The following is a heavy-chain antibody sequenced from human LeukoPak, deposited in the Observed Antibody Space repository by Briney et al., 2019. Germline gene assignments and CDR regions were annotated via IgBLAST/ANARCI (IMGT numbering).Heavy chain of an antibody. J-gene: IGHJ5*02. CDR1: GYSIISSYF. V-gene: IGHV4-38-2*02. Sequence: SETLSLTCAVSGYSIISSYFWVWIRQPPGKGLEWIGSIYHTGATYYNPSLRSPVTISVDTPKNEFSLELNSVTAADTAVYYCARDLGLTISDNWFDPWGQGTLVTVSS. CDR2: IYHTGAT. D-gene: IGHD3-9*01. CDR3: ARDLGLTISDNWFDP.